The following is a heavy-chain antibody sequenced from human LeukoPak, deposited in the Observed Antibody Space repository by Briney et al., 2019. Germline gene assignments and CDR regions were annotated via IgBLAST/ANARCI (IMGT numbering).Heavy chain of an antibody. CDR3: ARERQGRDILTGYDAFDI. Sequence: GGSLRLSCAASGFTFSSYEMNWVRQAPGKGLEWVSHISSSGSTIYYADSVKGRFTISRDNAKNSLYLQMNSLRAEDTAVYYCARERQGRDILTGYDAFDIWGQGTMVTVSS. D-gene: IGHD3-9*01. CDR1: GFTFSSYE. J-gene: IGHJ3*02. V-gene: IGHV3-48*03. CDR2: ISSSGSTI.